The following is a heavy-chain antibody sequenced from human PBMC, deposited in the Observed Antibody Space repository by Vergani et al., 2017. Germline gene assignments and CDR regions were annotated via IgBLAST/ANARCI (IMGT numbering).Heavy chain of an antibody. Sequence: QVQLVQSGAEVKKPGSSVKVSCKASGGTFSSYAISWVRQAPGQGLEWMGGIIPIFGTANYAQKFQGRVTITADESTSTAYMELSSLRSEDKVVYYCARALLRYCSGGSCYRSLDYWGQGTLVTVSS. CDR1: GGTFSSYA. CDR3: ARALLRYCSGGSCYRSLDY. J-gene: IGHJ4*02. D-gene: IGHD2-15*01. CDR2: IIPIFGTA. V-gene: IGHV1-69*01.